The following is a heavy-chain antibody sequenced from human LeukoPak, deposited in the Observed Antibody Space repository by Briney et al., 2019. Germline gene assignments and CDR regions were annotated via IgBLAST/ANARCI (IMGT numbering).Heavy chain of an antibody. CDR3: ARASSCGAGCYYYFDY. Sequence: ASVKVSCTASGYTFTGNYLHWVRQAPGQGLECMGWINPNSGGTNYAQKFQGRVAMTRDTSINTAYMELSSLRSDDTAVYFCARASSCGAGCYYYFDYWGQGTLVAVSS. CDR1: GYTFTGNY. D-gene: IGHD2-21*02. V-gene: IGHV1-2*02. J-gene: IGHJ4*02. CDR2: INPNSGGT.